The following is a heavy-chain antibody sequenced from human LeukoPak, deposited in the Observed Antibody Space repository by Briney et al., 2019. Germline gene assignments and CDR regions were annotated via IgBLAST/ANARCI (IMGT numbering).Heavy chain of an antibody. D-gene: IGHD4-17*01. V-gene: IGHV4-59*01. CDR2: IYYSGST. CDR1: GGSISSYY. J-gene: IGHJ4*02. CDR3: ARSFYGDFRSFDY. Sequence: NPSETLSLTCTVSGGSISSYYWSWIRQPPGKGLEWIAYIYYSGSTNYNPSLESRVTISVDTSKNQFSLKLSSVTAADTAVYYCARSFYGDFRSFDYWGQGTLVTVSS.